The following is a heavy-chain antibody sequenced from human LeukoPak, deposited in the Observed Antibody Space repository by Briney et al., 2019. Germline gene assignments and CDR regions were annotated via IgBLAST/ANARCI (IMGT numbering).Heavy chain of an antibody. CDR1: GGSISSSNW. J-gene: IGHJ3*02. CDR2: IYHSGST. D-gene: IGHD2-21*02. V-gene: IGHV4-4*02. Sequence: PSGTLSLTCAVSGGSISSSNWWSWVRQPPGKGLEWIGEIYHSGSTNYNPSLKSRVTISVDKSKNQFSLKLSSVTAADTAVYYCARAQIVVVTEAFDIWGQGTMVTVSS. CDR3: ARAQIVVVTEAFDI.